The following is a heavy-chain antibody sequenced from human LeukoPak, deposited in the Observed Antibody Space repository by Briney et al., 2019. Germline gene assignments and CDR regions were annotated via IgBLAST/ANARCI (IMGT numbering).Heavy chain of an antibody. D-gene: IGHD6-13*01. J-gene: IGHJ4*02. Sequence: GGSLRLSCAASGFTFSSYAMHWVRQAPGKGLEYVSAISSNGGSTYYADSVKGRFTISRDNSKNTLYLQMGSLRAEDMAVYYCARSIAAAGTYYFDYWGQGTLVTVSS. CDR3: ARSIAAAGTYYFDY. CDR2: ISSNGGST. V-gene: IGHV3-64*02. CDR1: GFTFSSYA.